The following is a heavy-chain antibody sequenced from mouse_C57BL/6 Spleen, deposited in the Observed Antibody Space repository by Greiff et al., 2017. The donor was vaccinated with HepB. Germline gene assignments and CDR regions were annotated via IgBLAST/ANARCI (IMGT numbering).Heavy chain of an antibody. V-gene: IGHV1-64*01. D-gene: IGHD1-1*01. Sequence: VQLQQPGAELVKPGASVKLSCKASGYTFTSYWMHWVKQRPGQGLEWIGMIHPNSGSTNYNEKFKSKATLTVDKSSSTAYMQLSSLTSEDSAVYYCARYSHYYGSSYDWYFDVWGTGTTVTVSS. CDR3: ARYSHYYGSSYDWYFDV. CDR1: GYTFTSYW. CDR2: IHPNSGST. J-gene: IGHJ1*03.